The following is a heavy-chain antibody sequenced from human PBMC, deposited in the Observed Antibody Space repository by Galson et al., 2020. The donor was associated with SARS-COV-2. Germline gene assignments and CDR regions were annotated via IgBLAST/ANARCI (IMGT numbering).Heavy chain of an antibody. Sequence: QLGESLKISCAASGFTFSSYAMYWVRQAPGKGLEWVAVISHDGSNKYYADSVKGRFTISRDNSKNTQYLQMNSLRAEDTAVYYCAKDLLYERRYYYYGMDVWGQGTTVTVSS. J-gene: IGHJ6*02. D-gene: IGHD1-1*01. CDR3: AKDLLYERRYYYYGMDV. V-gene: IGHV3-30*18. CDR1: GFTFSSYA. CDR2: ISHDGSNK.